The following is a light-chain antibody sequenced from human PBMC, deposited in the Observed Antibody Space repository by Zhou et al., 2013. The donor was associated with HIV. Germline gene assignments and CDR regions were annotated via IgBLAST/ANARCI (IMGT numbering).Light chain of an antibody. V-gene: IGKV3D-20*02. CDR1: QSLSSNY. J-gene: IGKJ4*01. CDR2: GAS. Sequence: DIVLTQSPGFLSLSPGESATLSCRASQSLSSNYLSWYQQQPGRSPRLLIYGASSRATGIPDRFSGSGSGTDFSLTIDRLEPEDFAVYYCQQRSSWPLTFGGGTKVEIK. CDR3: QQRSSWPLT.